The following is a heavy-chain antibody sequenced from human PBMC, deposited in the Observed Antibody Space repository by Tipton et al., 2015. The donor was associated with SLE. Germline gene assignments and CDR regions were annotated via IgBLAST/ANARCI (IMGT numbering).Heavy chain of an antibody. CDR2: ISGSGTTT. V-gene: IGHV3-23*01. D-gene: IGHD3-10*01. Sequence: GSLRLSCAASGFTFSNYAMTWVRQAPGKGLEWVSGISGSGTTTDYADSVKGRFTISRDNSKNTLYLQMNSLRAEDTAVYYCARGSSLLWFGEDDAFDIWGQGTMVTVSS. CDR1: GFTFSNYA. J-gene: IGHJ3*02. CDR3: ARGSSLLWFGEDDAFDI.